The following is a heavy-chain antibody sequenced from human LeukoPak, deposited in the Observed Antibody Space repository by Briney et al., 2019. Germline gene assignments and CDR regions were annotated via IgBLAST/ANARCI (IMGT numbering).Heavy chain of an antibody. CDR3: ARERITMVRGVINWFDP. CDR1: GDSVSSNSAA. Sequence: SQTLSLTCAISGDSVSSNSAAWNWIRQSPSRGLEWLGRAYYRSKWYNDYAVSVKSRITINPDTSKNQFSLQLNSVTPEDTAVYYCARERITMVRGVINWFDPWGQGTLVTVSS. V-gene: IGHV6-1*01. D-gene: IGHD3-10*01. J-gene: IGHJ5*02. CDR2: AYYRSKWYN.